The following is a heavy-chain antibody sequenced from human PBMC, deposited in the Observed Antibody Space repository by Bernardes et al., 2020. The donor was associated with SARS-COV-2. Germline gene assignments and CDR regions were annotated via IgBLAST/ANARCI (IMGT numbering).Heavy chain of an antibody. V-gene: IGHV4-59*08. J-gene: IGHJ4*02. CDR1: GGSISSNY. Sequence: SETLSLTCTVSGGSISSNYWSWIRQPPGKGLEWSGYIYYSGSTNYNPSLKSRVTISLGMSKNQFSLKLNSVTAADTAVYYCVRGSNNWYNYFDYWCQGTLVTVSS. D-gene: IGHD6-13*01. CDR3: VRGSNNWYNYFDY. CDR2: IYYSGST.